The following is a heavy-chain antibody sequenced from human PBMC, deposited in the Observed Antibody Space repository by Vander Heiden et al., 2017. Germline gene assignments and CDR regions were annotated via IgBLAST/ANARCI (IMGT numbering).Heavy chain of an antibody. D-gene: IGHD2-2*01. J-gene: IGHJ4*02. CDR3: ARRRCSSTSCFFDY. CDR2: IKQDGSEK. CDR1: GFTFSNYW. Sequence: VQLVESGGGLVQPGGHLRLSCPASGFTFSNYWMSWVRQAPGKGLEWVANIKQDGSEKYYVDSVKGRFTISRDNAKNSLYLQMNSLRAEDTAVYYCARRRCSSTSCFFDYWGQGTMVTVSS. V-gene: IGHV3-7*01.